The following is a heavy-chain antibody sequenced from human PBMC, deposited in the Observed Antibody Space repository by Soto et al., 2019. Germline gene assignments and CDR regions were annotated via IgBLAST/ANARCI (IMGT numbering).Heavy chain of an antibody. V-gene: IGHV1-18*01. Sequence: QVQLVQSGAEVKKPGASVKVSCKASGYTFTSYGISWVRQAPGQGLEWMGWISAYNGNTNYAQKLQGRVTMTTDTSTTTPYMELSSLRSDYTAVYYCARDETCQLLRGLFHYWGQGTLVTVSS. CDR3: ARDETCQLLRGLFHY. J-gene: IGHJ4*02. CDR1: GYTFTSYG. D-gene: IGHD1-26*01. CDR2: ISAYNGNT.